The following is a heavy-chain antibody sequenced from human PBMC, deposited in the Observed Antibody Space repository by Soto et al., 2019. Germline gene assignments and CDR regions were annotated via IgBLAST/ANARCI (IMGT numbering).Heavy chain of an antibody. J-gene: IGHJ4*02. CDR2: ISSSSSYI. Sequence: EVQLVESGGGLVKPGGSLRLSCAASGFTFSSYSRNWVRQAPGKGLEWVSSISSSSSYIYYADSVKGRFTISRDNAKNSLYLQMISLRAEDTAVYYCARDLGDSRSPPGGDYWGQGTLVTVSS. D-gene: IGHD3-16*01. V-gene: IGHV3-21*01. CDR1: GFTFSSYS. CDR3: ARDLGDSRSPPGGDY.